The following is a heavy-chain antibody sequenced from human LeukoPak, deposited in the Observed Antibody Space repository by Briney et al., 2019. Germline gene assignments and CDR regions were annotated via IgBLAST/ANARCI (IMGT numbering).Heavy chain of an antibody. CDR2: ISSSSSTI. V-gene: IGHV3-48*01. D-gene: IGHD2-2*01. J-gene: IGHJ4*02. CDR3: ARGIVVVPDKESFDY. Sequence: GGSLRLSCAASGFTFSSYSMNWVRQAPGKGLEWVSYISSSSSTIYYADSVKGRFTISRDNAKNSLYLQMNSLRAEDTAVYYCARGIVVVPDKESFDYWGQGTLVTVSS. CDR1: GFTFSSYS.